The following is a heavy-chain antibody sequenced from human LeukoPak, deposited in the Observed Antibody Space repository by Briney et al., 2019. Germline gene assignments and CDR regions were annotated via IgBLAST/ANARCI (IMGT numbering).Heavy chain of an antibody. CDR2: ISASGGST. Sequence: QPGGSLRLSCAASGFTFSSSAMSWVRQVPGKGLEWVSGISASGGSTSYADSVRGRFTISRDNSKNTLYLQMNSLRAEDTAVYYCARDPKGDFDYWGQGTLVTVSS. CDR1: GFTFSSSA. V-gene: IGHV3-23*01. J-gene: IGHJ4*02. CDR3: ARDPKGDFDY.